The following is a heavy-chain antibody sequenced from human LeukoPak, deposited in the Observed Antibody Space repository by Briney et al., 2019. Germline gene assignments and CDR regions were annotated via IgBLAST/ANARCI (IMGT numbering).Heavy chain of an antibody. CDR2: INPSDSYA. CDR1: TYNFTSFW. CDR3: ARLVSRGVEVADKLPDY. J-gene: IGHJ4*02. Sequence: GESLKISCEGSTYNFTSFWIGWVRQMSGKGPEWMGIINPSDSYARYSPSFQGQATISVDKSISTAYLQWDSLKASDAAMYYCARLVSRGVEVADKLPDYWGQGTLVTVSS. D-gene: IGHD6-19*01. V-gene: IGHV5-51*01.